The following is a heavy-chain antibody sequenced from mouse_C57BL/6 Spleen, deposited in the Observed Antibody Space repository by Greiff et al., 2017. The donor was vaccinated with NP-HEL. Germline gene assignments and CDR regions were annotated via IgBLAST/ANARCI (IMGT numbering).Heavy chain of an antibody. Sequence: EVKLMESGEGLVKPGGSLKLSCAASGFTFSSYAMSWVRQTPEKRLEWVAYISSGGDYIYYADTVKGRFTISRDHARNTLYLKMSSLKSEDTAMYYGTRDYYYGSSGAMDYWGQGTSVTVSS. CDR3: TRDYYYGSSGAMDY. CDR1: GFTFSSYA. J-gene: IGHJ4*01. V-gene: IGHV5-9-1*02. D-gene: IGHD1-1*01. CDR2: ISSGGDYI.